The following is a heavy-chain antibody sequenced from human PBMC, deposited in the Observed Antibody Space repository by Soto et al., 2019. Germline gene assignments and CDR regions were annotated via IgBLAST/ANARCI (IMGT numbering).Heavy chain of an antibody. CDR1: GYTFTGSG. CDR2: ISGYNGNT. CDR3: ARDGDGYTNALDF. Sequence: VASVKVSCKTSGYTFTGSGISWVRQAPGQGLEWMGWISGYNGNTKYAQKFQGRVTMTTDTSTNTAYMELGNLRSDDTAVYYCARDGDGYTNALDFWGQGTLVTVSS. D-gene: IGHD4-4*01. V-gene: IGHV1-18*04. J-gene: IGHJ4*02.